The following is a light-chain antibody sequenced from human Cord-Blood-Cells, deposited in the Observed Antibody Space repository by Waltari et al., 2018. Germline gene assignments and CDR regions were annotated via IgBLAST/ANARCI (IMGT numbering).Light chain of an antibody. J-gene: IGLJ3*02. Sequence: QSALTHPASVLGSLGHPTPTPGPGPGIAFVGLNFFPRYQQHPGKAPKLMIYDVSNRPSGVSNRFSGSKSGNTASLTISGLQAEDEADYYCSSYTSSSTLWVFGGGTKLTVL. CDR2: DVS. CDR3: SSYTSSSTLWV. V-gene: IGLV2-14*03. CDR1: GIAFVGLNF.